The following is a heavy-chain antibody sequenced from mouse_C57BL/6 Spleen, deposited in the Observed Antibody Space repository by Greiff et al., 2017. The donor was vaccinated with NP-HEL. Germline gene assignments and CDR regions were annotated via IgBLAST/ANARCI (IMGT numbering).Heavy chain of an antibody. J-gene: IGHJ2*01. Sequence: VKLQQPGAELVMPGASVKLSCKASGYTFTSYWMHWVKQRPGQGLEWIGEIDPSGSYTNYNQKFKGKSTLTVDKSSSTAYMQISSLTSEDSAVYYCARTPTTVVPYFDYWGQGTTLTVSS. D-gene: IGHD1-1*01. V-gene: IGHV1-69*01. CDR1: GYTFTSYW. CDR3: ARTPTTVVPYFDY. CDR2: IDPSGSYT.